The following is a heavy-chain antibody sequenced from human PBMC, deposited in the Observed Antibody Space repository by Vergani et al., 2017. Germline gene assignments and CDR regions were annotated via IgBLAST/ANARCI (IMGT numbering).Heavy chain of an antibody. J-gene: IGHJ4*02. CDR3: ARSRIYYGAGSPDY. Sequence: QLQLQESGPGLVKPSQTLSLTCTVSGSSLSGSLYYWAWIRQPAGKGLDWIGSISYSGTTYSNPSLKSRLTMSVDTSRNQFSLRLPSVIAADTAIYYCARSRIYYGAGSPDYWGQGNLVTVSS. CDR2: ISYSGTT. V-gene: IGHV4-39*01. CDR1: GSSLSGSLYY. D-gene: IGHD3-10*01.